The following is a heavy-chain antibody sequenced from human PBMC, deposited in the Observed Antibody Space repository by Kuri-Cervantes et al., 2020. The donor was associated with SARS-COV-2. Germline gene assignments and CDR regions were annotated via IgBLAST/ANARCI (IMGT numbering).Heavy chain of an antibody. Sequence: VKVSCKASGYTFTSYAMNWVRQAPGQGLEWMGWINTNTGNPTYAQGFTGRFVFSLDTSVSTAYLQISSLKAEDTAVYYCARDFWSGYPMYYYYYMDVWGKGTTVTVSS. CDR3: ARDFWSGYPMYYYYYMDV. J-gene: IGHJ6*03. V-gene: IGHV7-4-1*02. CDR2: INTNTGNP. D-gene: IGHD3-3*01. CDR1: GYTFTSYA.